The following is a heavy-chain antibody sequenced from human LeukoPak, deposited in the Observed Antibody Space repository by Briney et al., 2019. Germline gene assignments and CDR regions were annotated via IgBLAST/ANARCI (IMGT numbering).Heavy chain of an antibody. V-gene: IGHV6-1*01. D-gene: IGHD6-19*01. CDR3: ARDFGTTGWHTFDY. CDR1: GDSVSSKNGA. J-gene: IGHJ4*02. Sequence: SQTLSLTCVVSGDSVSSKNGAWNWIRQSPSRGLEWLGRTYYRSKWYNDYAESMEGRMTISQDTSKNQYSLHLNSVTPDDTAVYCCARDFGTTGWHTFDYWGQGTMVTVSS. CDR2: TYYRSKWYN.